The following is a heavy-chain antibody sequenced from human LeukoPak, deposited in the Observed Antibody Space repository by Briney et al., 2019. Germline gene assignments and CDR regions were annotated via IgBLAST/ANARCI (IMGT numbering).Heavy chain of an antibody. CDR2: IYYSGST. D-gene: IGHD6-13*01. Sequence: SETLSLTCTVSGGSISSYYWSWIRQPPGKGLEWIGYIYYSGSTNYNPSLKSRVTISVDTSKNQFSLKLSSVTAADTAVYYCARDPRYSSSWYYFDYRGQGTLVTVSS. CDR1: GGSISSYY. J-gene: IGHJ4*02. V-gene: IGHV4-59*01. CDR3: ARDPRYSSSWYYFDY.